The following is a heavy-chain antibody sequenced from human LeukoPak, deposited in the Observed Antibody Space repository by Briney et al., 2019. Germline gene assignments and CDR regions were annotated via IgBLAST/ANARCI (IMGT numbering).Heavy chain of an antibody. CDR2: ISGSGGST. CDR1: GFTFSNYA. J-gene: IGHJ4*02. V-gene: IGHV3-23*01. D-gene: IGHD5-24*01. Sequence: PGESLRLSCAASGFTFSNYAMTWVRQAPGKGLEWVSAISGSGGSTYYADSVKGRFTISRDNSKNTLYMQMNSLRAEDTAIYYCAKGRDGYNPDYWGQGSPVTVSS. CDR3: AKGRDGYNPDY.